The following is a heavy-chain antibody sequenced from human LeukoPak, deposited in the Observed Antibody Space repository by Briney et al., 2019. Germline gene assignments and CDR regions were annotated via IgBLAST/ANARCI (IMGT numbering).Heavy chain of an antibody. J-gene: IGHJ4*02. CDR2: IRGSGDST. Sequence: GGSLRLSCAASGFTFNNDAMRWVRQAPGKGLEWVSTIRGSGDSTYYADSVKGQFTISKDNSKNTLYLQMNSLRAEDTAIYYCAKAEYDYWGQGTLVTVSS. D-gene: IGHD2/OR15-2a*01. CDR1: GFTFNNDA. V-gene: IGHV3-23*01. CDR3: AKAEYDY.